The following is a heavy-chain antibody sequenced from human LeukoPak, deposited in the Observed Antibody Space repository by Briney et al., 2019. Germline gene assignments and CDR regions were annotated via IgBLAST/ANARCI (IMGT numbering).Heavy chain of an antibody. J-gene: IGHJ4*02. V-gene: IGHV3-7*05. D-gene: IGHD2-2*01. CDR1: GCTFSSYW. Sequence: PGGSLRLSCAASGCTFSSYWMSWVRQAPGKGLEWVANIKQDGSDKYYVDSVKGRLTISRDNSKNSLYLQMNSLRAEDTAVYYCARTQCISTRCSHYFDYWGQGTLVTVSS. CDR3: ARTQCISTRCSHYFDY. CDR2: IKQDGSDK.